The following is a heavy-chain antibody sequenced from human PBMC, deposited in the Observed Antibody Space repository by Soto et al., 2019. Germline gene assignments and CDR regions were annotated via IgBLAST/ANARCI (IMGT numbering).Heavy chain of an antibody. CDR1: GFTFSSYG. CDR3: AKDLVQAGTIFGVVIIKGYGMDV. J-gene: IGHJ6*02. CDR2: ISYDGSNK. D-gene: IGHD3-3*01. V-gene: IGHV3-30*18. Sequence: QVQLVESGGGVVQPGRSLRLSCAASGFTFSSYGMHWVRQAPGKGLEWVAVISYDGSNKYYADSVKGRFTISRDNSKNTLYLQMNSLRAEDTAVYYCAKDLVQAGTIFGVVIIKGYGMDVWGQGTTVTVSS.